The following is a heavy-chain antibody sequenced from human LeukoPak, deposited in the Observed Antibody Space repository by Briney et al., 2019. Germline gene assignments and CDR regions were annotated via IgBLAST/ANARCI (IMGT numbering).Heavy chain of an antibody. CDR1: GYTFTIYA. D-gene: IGHD3-10*01. V-gene: IGHV7-4-1*02. J-gene: IGHJ4*02. Sequence: GASVNVSCKASGYTFTIYAMNWVRQAPGQGLEWMGWINTNTGNPTYAQGFTGRFVFSLDTSVSTAYLQISSLKAEDTAVYYCAREMVRGVKIPGYWGQGTLVTVSS. CDR2: INTNTGNP. CDR3: AREMVRGVKIPGY.